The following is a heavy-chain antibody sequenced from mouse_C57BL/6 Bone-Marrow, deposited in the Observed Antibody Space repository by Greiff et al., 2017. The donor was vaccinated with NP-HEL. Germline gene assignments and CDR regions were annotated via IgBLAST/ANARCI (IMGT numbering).Heavy chain of an antibody. D-gene: IGHD1-1*01. CDR1: GYTFTDYY. J-gene: IGHJ4*01. V-gene: IGHV1-76*01. Sequence: QVQLKESGAELVRPGASVKLSCKASGYTFTDYYINWVKQRPGQGLEWIARIYPGSGNTYYNEKFKGKATLTAEKSSSTAYMQISSLTSEDSAVYFCARFPYLTYAMEYWGKRTSVTVST. CDR3: ARFPYLTYAMEY. CDR2: IYPGSGNT.